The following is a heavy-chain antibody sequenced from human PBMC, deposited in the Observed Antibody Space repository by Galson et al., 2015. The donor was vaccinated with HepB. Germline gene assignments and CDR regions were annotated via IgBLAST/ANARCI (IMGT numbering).Heavy chain of an antibody. D-gene: IGHD5-18*01. Sequence: CAISGDSVSSNGAAWSWIRQSPSRGLEWLGRTYYRSKWYTNYAVSVKSRIIINPDTSKNQFSLQLNSVTPEDTAVCYCAREANSLFDYWGQGTLVIVSS. CDR3: AREANSLFDY. CDR2: TYYRSKWYT. J-gene: IGHJ4*02. V-gene: IGHV6-1*01. CDR1: GDSVSSNGAA.